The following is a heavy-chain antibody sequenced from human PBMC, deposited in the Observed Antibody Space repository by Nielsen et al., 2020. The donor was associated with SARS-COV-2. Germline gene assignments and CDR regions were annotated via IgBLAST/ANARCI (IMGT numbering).Heavy chain of an antibody. CDR1: GFTFSSHA. J-gene: IGHJ4*02. V-gene: IGHV3-30*04. Sequence: GESLKISCAASGFTFSSHAMHWVRQAPGKGLEWLAIISFDENKHYADSVKGRFTIARDNSKDTLYLQMDSLRPEDTALYFCARETIDYTSSFVDYWGQGTLVTVSS. CDR3: ARETIDYTSSFVDY. D-gene: IGHD4-11*01. CDR2: ISFDENK.